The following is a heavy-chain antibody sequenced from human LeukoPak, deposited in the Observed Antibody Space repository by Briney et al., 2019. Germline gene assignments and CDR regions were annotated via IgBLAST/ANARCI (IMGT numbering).Heavy chain of an antibody. CDR3: AKMVREFYTISYYFDY. Sequence: GGSLRLSCAASGFTFSGYAMNWVRQAPGKGLEWVSGISGSGAGTYYADPVKGRFTISRDNSKNTLYLQMNSLRADDTAVYYCAKMVREFYTISYYFDYWGQGTLVTVSS. CDR2: ISGSGAGT. CDR1: GFTFSGYA. D-gene: IGHD2-8*01. J-gene: IGHJ4*02. V-gene: IGHV3-23*01.